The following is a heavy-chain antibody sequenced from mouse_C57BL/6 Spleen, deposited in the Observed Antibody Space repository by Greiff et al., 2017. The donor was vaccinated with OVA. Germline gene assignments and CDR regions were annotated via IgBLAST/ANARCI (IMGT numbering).Heavy chain of an antibody. CDR1: GFTFSSYA. D-gene: IGHD2-2*01. V-gene: IGHV5-9-1*02. J-gene: IGHJ4*01. CDR3: TRDRGGYYGHDGDAMDY. CDR2: ISSGGDYI. Sequence: EVKLQESGAGLVKPGGSLKLSCAASGFTFSSYAMSWVRQTPEKRLEWVAYISSGGDYIYYADTVKGRFTISRDNARNTLYLQMSSLKSEDTAMYYCTRDRGGYYGHDGDAMDYWGQGTSVTVSS.